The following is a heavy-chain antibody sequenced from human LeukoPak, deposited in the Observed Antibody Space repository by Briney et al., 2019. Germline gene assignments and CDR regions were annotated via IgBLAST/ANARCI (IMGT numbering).Heavy chain of an antibody. CDR3: ARYASGGYYFDY. D-gene: IGHD6-19*01. V-gene: IGHV4-59*08. CDR1: GGSITSYY. CDR2: IYYSGST. J-gene: IGHJ4*02. Sequence: SGTLSLTCTVSGGSITSYYWSWIRQPPGKGLEWIGYIYYSGSTNYNPSLKSRVTISVDTSKNQFSLRLSSMTAADTAVYYCARYASGGYYFDYWGQGTLVTVSS.